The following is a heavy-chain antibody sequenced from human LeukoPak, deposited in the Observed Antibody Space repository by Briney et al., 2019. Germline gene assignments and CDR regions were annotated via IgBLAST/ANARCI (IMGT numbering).Heavy chain of an antibody. CDR3: AKDALRYYDSSGYYPYYFDY. D-gene: IGHD3-22*01. V-gene: IGHV3-9*03. CDR1: GFTFDDYA. J-gene: IGHJ4*02. CDR2: ISWNSGRI. Sequence: GGSLRLSCAASGFTFDDYAMHWVRQAPGEGLEWGSGISWNSGRIGYADSVKGRFTISRDNAKNSLYLQMNTLRAEDMALYYCAKDALRYYDSSGYYPYYFDYWGQGTLVTVSS.